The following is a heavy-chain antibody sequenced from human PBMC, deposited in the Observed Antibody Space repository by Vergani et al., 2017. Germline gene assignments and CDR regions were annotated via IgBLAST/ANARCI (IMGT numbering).Heavy chain of an antibody. V-gene: IGHV1-69*01. CDR3: ARGTGYYDSSGRRYYYYGMDV. J-gene: IGHJ6*02. CDR1: GGTFSSYA. D-gene: IGHD3-22*01. Sequence: QVQLVQSGAEVKKPGSSVKVSCKASGGTFSSYAISWVRQAPGQGLEWMGGIIPIFGTANYAQKFQGRVTITADESTSTAYMELSSLRSEDTAVYYCARGTGYYDSSGRRYYYYGMDVWGQGTTVTVSS. CDR2: IIPIFGTA.